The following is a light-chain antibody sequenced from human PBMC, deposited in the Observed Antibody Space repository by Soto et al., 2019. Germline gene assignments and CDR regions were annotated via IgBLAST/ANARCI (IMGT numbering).Light chain of an antibody. J-gene: IGKJ4*01. CDR3: QQRSNWPLT. CDR2: DAS. CDR1: QSVSTY. Sequence: EIVLAQSTATLSLSPWERATLSCMASQSVSTYLAWYQQRPGQAPRLLIYDASDRATGVPARFSGSGSGTDFSLTISSLEPEDFAVYYCQQRSNWPLTFGGGTKVDI. V-gene: IGKV3-11*01.